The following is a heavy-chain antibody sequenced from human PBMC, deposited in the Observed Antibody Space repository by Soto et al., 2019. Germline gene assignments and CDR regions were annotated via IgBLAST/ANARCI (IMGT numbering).Heavy chain of an antibody. J-gene: IGHJ4*02. V-gene: IGHV3-23*01. Sequence: EVQLLESGGGLVQPGGSLRLSCAASGFTFSSYAMSWVRQAPGKGLEWVSGISGSGGGGGGSTYYADSVKGRFTISRDNSKNTLYLQMNRLRAEDTAVYYCAKVVGFLEWLSPPNYWGQGTLVTVSS. CDR1: GFTFSSYA. CDR2: ISGSGGGGGGST. CDR3: AKVVGFLEWLSPPNY. D-gene: IGHD3-3*01.